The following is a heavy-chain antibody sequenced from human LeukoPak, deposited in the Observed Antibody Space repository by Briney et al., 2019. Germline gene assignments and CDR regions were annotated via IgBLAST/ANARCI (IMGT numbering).Heavy chain of an antibody. J-gene: IGHJ4*02. CDR3: ARAGYSYGPDY. Sequence: SQTLSLTCTVSGGSISSGSYYWSWIRQPAGKGLEWIGRIYTSGSTNYNPSLKSRVTISVDTSKNQFSLKLSSVTAADTAVYYCARAGYSYGPDYWGQGTLVTVSS. CDR1: GGSISSGSYY. CDR2: IYTSGST. V-gene: IGHV4-61*02. D-gene: IGHD5-18*01.